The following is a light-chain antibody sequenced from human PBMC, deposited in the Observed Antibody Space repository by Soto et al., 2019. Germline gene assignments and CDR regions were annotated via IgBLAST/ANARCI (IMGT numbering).Light chain of an antibody. V-gene: IGKV3-20*01. CDR1: QSVSSSH. J-gene: IGKJ1*01. CDR2: GAS. CDR3: QYYGTSSWT. Sequence: EIVLTQSPGTLSWSPGERATLSCRASQSVSSSHLAWYQQRRGQAPRLLIYGASSRATGIPDRFSGSGSGTDFTLTISRLEPEDLAVYYCQYYGTSSWTFGQGTKVEIK.